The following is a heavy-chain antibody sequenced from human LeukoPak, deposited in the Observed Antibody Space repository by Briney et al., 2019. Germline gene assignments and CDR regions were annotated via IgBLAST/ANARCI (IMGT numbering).Heavy chain of an antibody. Sequence: GGSRRLSCAASGFTFSSYAMSWVRQAPGKGLEWVSAISGSGGSTYYADSVKGRFTISRDNSKNTLYLQMNSLRAEETAVYYCAKGGHGRREHSGYSRSASTDWGQGTLVTVSS. CDR2: ISGSGGST. D-gene: IGHD3-22*01. V-gene: IGHV3-23*01. J-gene: IGHJ4*02. CDR1: GFTFSSYA. CDR3: AKGGHGRREHSGYSRSASTD.